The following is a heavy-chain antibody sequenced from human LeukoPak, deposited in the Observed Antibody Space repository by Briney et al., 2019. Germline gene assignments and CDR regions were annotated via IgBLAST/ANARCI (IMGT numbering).Heavy chain of an antibody. CDR3: ARPLAVAGTSWSEIDAFDI. D-gene: IGHD6-19*01. CDR1: GYSFTSYW. Sequence: GESLKISCKGAGYSFTSYWIGWGRQMPGKGVEWRGIIYRGGSDTRYSPSFQGQVTISADKSISTAYLQWSSLKASDTAMYYCARPLAVAGTSWSEIDAFDIWGQGTMVTVSS. V-gene: IGHV5-51*01. J-gene: IGHJ3*02. CDR2: IYRGGSDT.